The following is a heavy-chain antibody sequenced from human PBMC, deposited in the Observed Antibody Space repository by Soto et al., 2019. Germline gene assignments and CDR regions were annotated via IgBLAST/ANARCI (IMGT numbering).Heavy chain of an antibody. V-gene: IGHV1-18*04. CDR1: GYTFTSYG. CDR2: ISAYNGNT. CDR3: ASQVVSGYDSSGYYEGSFDY. Sequence: VASVKVSCKASGYTFTSYGISWVRQAPGQGLEWMGWISAYNGNTNYAQKLQGRVTMTTDTSTSTAYMELRSLRSDDTAVYYCASQVVSGYDSSGYYEGSFDYWGQGTLVTVSS. D-gene: IGHD3-22*01. J-gene: IGHJ4*02.